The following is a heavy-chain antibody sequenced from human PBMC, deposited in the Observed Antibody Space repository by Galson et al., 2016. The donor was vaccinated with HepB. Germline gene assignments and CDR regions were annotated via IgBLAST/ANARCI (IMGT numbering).Heavy chain of an antibody. CDR3: ARHSTAGGIRVNVDY. CDR2: IYPGDSDT. D-gene: IGHD1-26*01. Sequence: QSGAEVKKPGESLKISCKGSGYSFTRYWIGWVRQMPGKGLEWMGIIYPGDSDTRYSPSFQGQVTISADKSISTAYLQWSSLKASDTAMYYCARHSTAGGIRVNVDYWGQGTLVTVSS. CDR1: GYSFTRYW. V-gene: IGHV5-51*01. J-gene: IGHJ4*02.